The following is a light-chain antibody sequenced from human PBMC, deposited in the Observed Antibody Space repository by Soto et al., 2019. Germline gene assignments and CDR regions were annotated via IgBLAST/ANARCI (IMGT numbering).Light chain of an antibody. Sequence: QSVLTQPPSASGTPGQRVTISCSGSSSNIGSNTVNWYQQLPGTAPKLLIYSNNQRPSGVPDRCSASNSGTSASLAISGLQSEDEADYYCAARDDGGDGVVFGGGTKLTVL. J-gene: IGLJ2*01. CDR3: AARDDGGDGVV. V-gene: IGLV1-44*01. CDR1: SSNIGSNT. CDR2: SNN.